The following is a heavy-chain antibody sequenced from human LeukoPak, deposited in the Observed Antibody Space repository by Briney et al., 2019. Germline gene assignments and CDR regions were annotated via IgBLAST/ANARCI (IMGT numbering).Heavy chain of an antibody. CDR2: ISYDGSNK. D-gene: IGHD5-18*01. Sequence: GRSLRLSCAASGFTFSSYGMHWVRQAPGKGLEWVAVISYDGSNKYYADSVKGRFTISRDNSKNTLYLQMNSLRAEDTAVYYCAKGYSYGEGSIDYWGQGTLVTVSS. J-gene: IGHJ4*02. CDR1: GFTFSSYG. CDR3: AKGYSYGEGSIDY. V-gene: IGHV3-30*18.